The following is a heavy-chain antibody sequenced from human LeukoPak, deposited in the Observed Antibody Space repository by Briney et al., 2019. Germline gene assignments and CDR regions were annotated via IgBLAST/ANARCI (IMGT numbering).Heavy chain of an antibody. CDR1: GFTFSSYW. CDR3: AKGGRAAAGPHYYFDY. V-gene: IGHV3-9*03. D-gene: IGHD6-13*01. CDR2: ISWNSGSI. J-gene: IGHJ4*02. Sequence: GGSLRLSCAASGFTFSSYWMSWVRQAPGKGLEWVSGISWNSGSIGYADSVKGRFTISRDNAKNSLYLQMNSLRAEDMALYYCAKGGRAAAGPHYYFDYWGQGTLVTVSS.